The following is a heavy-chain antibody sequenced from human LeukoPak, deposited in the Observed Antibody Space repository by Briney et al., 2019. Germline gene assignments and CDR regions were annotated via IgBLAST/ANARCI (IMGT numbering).Heavy chain of an antibody. CDR3: ASASVVNMITFGGVIPRQGFDY. V-gene: IGHV1-24*01. CDR2: FDPEDGET. D-gene: IGHD3-16*02. CDR1: GYTLTELS. Sequence: ASVTVSCKVSGYTLTELSMHWVRQAPGKGLEWMGGFDPEDGETIYAQKFQGRVTMTEDTSTDTAYMELSSLRSEDTAVYYCASASVVNMITFGGVIPRQGFDYWGQGTLVTVSS. J-gene: IGHJ4*02.